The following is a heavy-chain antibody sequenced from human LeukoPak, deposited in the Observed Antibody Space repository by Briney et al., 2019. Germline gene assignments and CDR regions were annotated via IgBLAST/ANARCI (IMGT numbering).Heavy chain of an antibody. D-gene: IGHD5-18*01. J-gene: IGHJ4*02. CDR1: GFTFDDYA. Sequence: GGSLRLSCAASGFTFDDYAMHWVRQAPGKGLEWVSGISWNSGSIGYADSVKGRFTISRDNANNSLYLQMNSLRAEDTALYYCAKSGGYSYGGYDYWGQGTLVTVSS. CDR3: AKSGGYSYGGYDY. V-gene: IGHV3-9*01. CDR2: ISWNSGSI.